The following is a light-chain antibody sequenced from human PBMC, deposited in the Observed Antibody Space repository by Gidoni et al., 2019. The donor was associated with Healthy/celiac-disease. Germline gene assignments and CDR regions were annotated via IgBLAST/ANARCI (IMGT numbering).Light chain of an antibody. CDR2: AAA. Sequence: DIKMTQSPSSLSASVGDRVTITCRASQSISSYLYWYQQKPGKAPKLLIYAAASLQSGVPSMFIGSGSGTDVTLTISSLQPEDFATYYCQQSYSTPRTFGGGTKVEIK. J-gene: IGKJ4*02. V-gene: IGKV1-39*01. CDR3: QQSYSTPRT. CDR1: QSISSY.